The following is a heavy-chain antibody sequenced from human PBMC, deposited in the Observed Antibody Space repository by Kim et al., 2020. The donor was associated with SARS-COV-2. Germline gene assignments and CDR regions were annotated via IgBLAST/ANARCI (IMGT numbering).Heavy chain of an antibody. D-gene: IGHD3-16*01. CDR3: AGTVWQPPSRRVRENAFDI. V-gene: IGHV4-31*03. Sequence: SETLSLTCTVSGGSISSGGYYWSWIRQHPGKGLEWIGYIYYSGSTYYNPSLKSRVTISVDTSKNQFSLKLSSVTAADTAVYYCAGTVWQPPSRRVRENAFDIWGQGTMVTVSS. CDR2: IYYSGST. CDR1: GGSISSGGYY. J-gene: IGHJ3*02.